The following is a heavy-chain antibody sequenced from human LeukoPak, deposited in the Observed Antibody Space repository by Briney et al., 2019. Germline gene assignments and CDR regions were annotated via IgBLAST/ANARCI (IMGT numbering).Heavy chain of an antibody. CDR3: ARDSGYSSGWPLFDY. Sequence: GGSLRLSCAASGFTFSSYAMSWVRQAPGKGLEWVSVVHSVGSTYYADSVKGRFTISRDNSKTTLFLQMNSLRAGDTAVYYCARDSGYSSGWPLFDYWGQGTLVTVSS. J-gene: IGHJ4*02. D-gene: IGHD6-19*01. CDR2: VHSVGST. CDR1: GFTFSSYA. V-gene: IGHV3-66*01.